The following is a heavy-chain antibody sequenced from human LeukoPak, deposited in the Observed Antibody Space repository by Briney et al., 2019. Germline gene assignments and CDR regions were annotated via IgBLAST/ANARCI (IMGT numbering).Heavy chain of an antibody. D-gene: IGHD3-16*01. V-gene: IGHV3-21*01. CDR3: ARDVTLGNFDY. J-gene: IGHJ4*02. CDR2: ISSSSSYI. Sequence: GGSLRLSCAASGFTFSSYSMNWVRQAPGKGLEWVSSISSSSSYIYYADSVKGRFTISRGNAKNSLYLQMNSLRAEDTAVYYCARDVTLGNFDYWGQGILVIVSS. CDR1: GFTFSSYS.